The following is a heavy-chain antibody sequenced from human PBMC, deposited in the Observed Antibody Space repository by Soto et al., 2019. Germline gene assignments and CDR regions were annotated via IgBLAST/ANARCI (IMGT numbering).Heavy chain of an antibody. J-gene: IGHJ6*02. D-gene: IGHD3-16*01. Sequence: GXSLRLSCAASGFTFSNYNLNWFRQAPWKGLDWVSYISLSSSTIHYADSVKGRFIISRDNAKNSLYLQMNNLRDEDTAVYYCTRRLEGYYYYGLDVWGQGTTVTVSS. CDR2: ISLSSSTI. V-gene: IGHV3-48*02. CDR1: GFTFSNYN. CDR3: TRRLEGYYYYGLDV.